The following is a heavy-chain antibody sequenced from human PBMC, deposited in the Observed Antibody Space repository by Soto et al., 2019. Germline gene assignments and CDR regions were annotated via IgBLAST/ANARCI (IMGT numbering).Heavy chain of an antibody. Sequence: ASVKVSCNASGGTFSSYAISWVRQAPGQGLEWMGGLIPIFGTANYAQKFQGRVTITADESTSTAYMELSSLRSEDTAVYYCAATLIVVVPQYYFDYGSQGTLVTVSS. D-gene: IGHD3-22*01. V-gene: IGHV1-69*13. J-gene: IGHJ4*02. CDR3: AATLIVVVPQYYFDY. CDR1: GGTFSSYA. CDR2: LIPIFGTA.